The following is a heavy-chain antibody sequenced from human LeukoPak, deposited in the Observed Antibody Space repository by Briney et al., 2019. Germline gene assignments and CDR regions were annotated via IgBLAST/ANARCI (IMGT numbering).Heavy chain of an antibody. J-gene: IGHJ4*02. CDR3: AKDEGYSSGGPSYFDY. CDR2: ISGSGSAT. Sequence: PGGSLRLSCAASGFTFNNYAMNWVPQAPGKGLELVSSISGSGSATYYGDSVKGRFTISRDNSKNRVYLQMNSLTAQDTAVYHCAKDEGYSSGGPSYFDYWGQGILVTVSS. CDR1: GFTFNNYA. D-gene: IGHD6-19*01. V-gene: IGHV3-23*01.